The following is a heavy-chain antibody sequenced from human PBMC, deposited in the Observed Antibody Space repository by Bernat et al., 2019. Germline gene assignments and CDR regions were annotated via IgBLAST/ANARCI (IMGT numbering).Heavy chain of an antibody. D-gene: IGHD2-15*01. Sequence: EVQLVVSGGGLVQPGGSLKLSCAASGFTFSGSAMHWVRQPSGKGLEWVGRIRSNANSDATAYAASVKGRLTISTDDSKSTAYLQMNSMKPENTAVYYCTRGYCSSGSCGGHFDPWGQGTLVTVSA. V-gene: IGHV3-73*02. CDR3: TRGYCSSGSCGGHFDP. J-gene: IGHJ5*02. CDR2: IRSNANSDAT. CDR1: GFTFSGSA.